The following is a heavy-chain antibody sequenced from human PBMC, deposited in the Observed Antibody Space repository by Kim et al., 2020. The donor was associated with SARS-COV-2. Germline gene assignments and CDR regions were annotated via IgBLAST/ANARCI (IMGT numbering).Heavy chain of an antibody. CDR3: ARGSSSGWYLWDY. D-gene: IGHD6-19*01. V-gene: IGHV1-18*01. J-gene: IGHJ4*02. Sequence: YAQKLQGRVTMTTDTSTSTAYMELRSLRSDDTAVYYCARGSSSGWYLWDYWGQGTLVTVSS.